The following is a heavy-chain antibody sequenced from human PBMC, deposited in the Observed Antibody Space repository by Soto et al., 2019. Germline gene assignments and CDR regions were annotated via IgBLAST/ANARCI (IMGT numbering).Heavy chain of an antibody. J-gene: IGHJ4*02. CDR2: ISGYNGDI. CDR3: ERVRIVGAREIDF. D-gene: IGHD1-26*01. CDR1: GYTFNRHG. Sequence: QVHLVQSGGEVKKPGASVKVSCKASGYTFNRHGITWVRQAPGQGLEWMGWISGYNGDINYEQKFQGRVTLSSDTLTSTVYLELKSLRFDDTAVYYFERVRIVGAREIDFWGQGTLVTVSS. V-gene: IGHV1-18*04.